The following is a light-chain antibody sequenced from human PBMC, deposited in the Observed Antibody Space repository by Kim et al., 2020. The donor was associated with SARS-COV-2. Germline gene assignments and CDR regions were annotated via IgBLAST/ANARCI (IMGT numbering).Light chain of an antibody. CDR1: QYIGNN. Sequence: EIVLTQSPAPLSVSPGERVTLSCRASQYIGNNLAWYQYKPGRAPRLLIYGASTRATDAPVTFSGTGSGTEFTLTISSLQSEDLAVYYCQQYLSWPPLNTFGQGTTLEI. CDR2: GAS. CDR3: QQYLSWPPLNT. J-gene: IGKJ2*01. V-gene: IGKV3D-15*01.